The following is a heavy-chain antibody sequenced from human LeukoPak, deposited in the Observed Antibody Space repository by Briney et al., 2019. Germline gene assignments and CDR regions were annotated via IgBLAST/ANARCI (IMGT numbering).Heavy chain of an antibody. J-gene: IGHJ4*02. V-gene: IGHV3-23*01. CDR3: AHPSTPDYGGLDY. CDR1: GFTFRLYV. D-gene: IGHD4-17*01. Sequence: PGGSLILSCAASGFTFRLYVMTWVRQAPGKGLEWVSAITGSGGSIYYADSVRGRFTISRDNSKNTLYLQMNSLRAEDTAVYYCAHPSTPDYGGLDYWGQGTLVTVSS. CDR2: ITGSGGSI.